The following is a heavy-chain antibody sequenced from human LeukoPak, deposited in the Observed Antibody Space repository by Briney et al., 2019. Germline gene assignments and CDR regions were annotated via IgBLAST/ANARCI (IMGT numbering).Heavy chain of an antibody. D-gene: IGHD3-3*01. CDR2: ISYDGSNK. V-gene: IGHV3-30*03. CDR1: GFTFRSSW. J-gene: IGHJ3*02. CDR3: ARGGTYYDFWSGYI. Sequence: GGSLRLSCAASGFTFRSSWIHWVRQAPGKGLEWVAVISYDGSNKYYADSVKGRFTISRDNSKNTLYLQMNSLRAEDTAVYYCARGGTYYDFWSGYIWGQGTMVTVSS.